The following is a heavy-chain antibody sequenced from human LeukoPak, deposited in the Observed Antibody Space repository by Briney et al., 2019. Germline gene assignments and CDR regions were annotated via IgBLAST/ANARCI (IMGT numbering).Heavy chain of an antibody. J-gene: IGHJ4*02. CDR2: IYYSGST. V-gene: IGHV4-59*01. CDR1: GGSINSYY. D-gene: IGHD2-2*01. Sequence: SETLSLTCTVSGGSINSYYWSWIRQPPGKGLEWIGYIYYSGSTNYNPSLKSRVTISVDTSKNQFSLKLSSVTAADTAVYYCARAKSRGGAKDYWGQGTLVTVSS. CDR3: ARAKSRGGAKDY.